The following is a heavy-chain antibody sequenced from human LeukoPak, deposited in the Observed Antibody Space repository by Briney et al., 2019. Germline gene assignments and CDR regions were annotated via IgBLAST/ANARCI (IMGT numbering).Heavy chain of an antibody. V-gene: IGHV3-23*01. CDR3: AKAYDSSGYHWDYYFDY. J-gene: IGHJ4*02. CDR2: ISGSGGST. Sequence: GGSLRLSCAASGFTFSSYGMSWVRQAPGKGLEWVSAISGSGGSTYYADSAKGRFTISRDNSKNTLYLQMNSLRAEDTAVYYCAKAYDSSGYHWDYYFDYWGQGTLVTVSS. D-gene: IGHD3-22*01. CDR1: GFTFSSYG.